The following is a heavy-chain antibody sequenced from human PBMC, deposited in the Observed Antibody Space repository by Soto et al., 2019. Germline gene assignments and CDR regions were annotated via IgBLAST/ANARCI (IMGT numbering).Heavy chain of an antibody. J-gene: IGHJ4*02. Sequence: EVQLVDSGGGLVQPGGSLRLSCAASGFTFSSYEMNWVRQDPGQGLEWISYISSSGHTIYYADSVKGRFTISRDNAKNSLYLQMNSMRAEDTAVYYCALGYLRAYFDYWGQGTLVTVSS. CDR2: ISSSGHTI. V-gene: IGHV3-48*03. CDR1: GFTFSSYE. CDR3: ALGYLRAYFDY. D-gene: IGHD3-22*01.